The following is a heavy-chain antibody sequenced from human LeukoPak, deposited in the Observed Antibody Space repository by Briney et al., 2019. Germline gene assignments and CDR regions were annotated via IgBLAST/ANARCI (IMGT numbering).Heavy chain of an antibody. CDR1: GFTFSSYG. V-gene: IGHV3-15*01. D-gene: IGHD3-10*01. CDR3: TTEDVLLWFGELLSAFDI. J-gene: IGHJ3*02. Sequence: GGSLRLSCAASGFTFSSYGMSWVRQAPGKGLEWVGRIKSKTDGGTTDYAAPVKGRFTISRDDSKNTLYLQMNSLKTEDTAVYYCTTEDVLLWFGELLSAFDIWGQGTMVTVSS. CDR2: IKSKTDGGTT.